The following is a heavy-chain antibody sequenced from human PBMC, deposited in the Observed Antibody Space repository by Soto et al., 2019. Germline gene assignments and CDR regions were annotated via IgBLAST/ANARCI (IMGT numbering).Heavy chain of an antibody. V-gene: IGHV4-31*03. CDR1: VGSISGGGYY. Sequence: SETLSLTCTVSVGSISGGGYYWSCIRQHPGKGLEWIGYIYYSGTTYYNPSLKSRVTISVDTSKNQFSLKLSSVTAADTAVYYCAAGGGLPRYYWGQGTLVTSPQ. J-gene: IGHJ4*02. CDR3: AAGGGLPRYY. CDR2: IYYSGTT. D-gene: IGHD5-12*01.